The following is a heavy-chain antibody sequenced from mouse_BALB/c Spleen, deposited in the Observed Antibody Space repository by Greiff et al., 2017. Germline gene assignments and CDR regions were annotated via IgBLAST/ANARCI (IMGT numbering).Heavy chain of an antibody. D-gene: IGHD1-1*01. J-gene: IGHJ2*01. CDR2: ISSGGST. V-gene: IGHV5-6-5*01. Sequence: EVKLMESGGGLVKPGGSLKLSCAASGFTFSSYAMSWVRQTPEKRLEWVASISSGGSTYYPDSVKGRFTISRDNARNILYLQMSSLRSEDTAMYYCARGRGYGSRPYFDYWGQGTTLTVSS. CDR3: ARGRGYGSRPYFDY. CDR1: GFTFSSYA.